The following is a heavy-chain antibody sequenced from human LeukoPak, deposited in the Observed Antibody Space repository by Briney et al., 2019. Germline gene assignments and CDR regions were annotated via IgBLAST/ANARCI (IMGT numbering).Heavy chain of an antibody. Sequence: PGRSLTLSCAASGFTFSSYGMHWVRQAPGKGLDWVAVIWYDGSNKYYSDSVKGRFTISRDNSKNTLYLQMNSLRAEDKAVYYCARDASSSGWYGYYFDYWGQGTLVTVSS. CDR3: ARDASSSGWYGYYFDY. D-gene: IGHD6-13*01. J-gene: IGHJ4*02. CDR1: GFTFSSYG. V-gene: IGHV3-33*01. CDR2: IWYDGSNK.